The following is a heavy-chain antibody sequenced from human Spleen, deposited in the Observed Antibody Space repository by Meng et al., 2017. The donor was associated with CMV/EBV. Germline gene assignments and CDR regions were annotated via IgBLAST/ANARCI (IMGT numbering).Heavy chain of an antibody. Sequence: GESLKISCEGFGFNFNSYTMDWVRQAPGKGLEGVSVISAGGASTYYADSVKGRFTISRDNSKNTLYLQMTSLRAEDTAVYYCARAYMNTDYGMDVWGQGTTVTVSS. CDR3: ARAYMNTDYGMDV. CDR1: GFNFNSYT. J-gene: IGHJ6*02. CDR2: ISAGGAST. D-gene: IGHD4-11*01. V-gene: IGHV3-23*01.